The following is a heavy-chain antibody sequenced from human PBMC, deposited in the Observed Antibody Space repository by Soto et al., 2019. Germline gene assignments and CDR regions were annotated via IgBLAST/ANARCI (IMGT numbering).Heavy chain of an antibody. V-gene: IGHV1-18*04. CDR3: ARDRHKALTWSGHFLYENWFDT. J-gene: IGHJ5*02. CDR1: GYTFTSYG. D-gene: IGHD3-10*01. Sequence: ASVKVSCKASGYTFTSYGISWVRQAPGQGLEWMGWISAYNGNTNYAQKLQGRVTMTTDTSTSTAYMELRSLRSDDTAVYYCARDRHKALTWSGHFLYENWFDTWGQGTLVTVSS. CDR2: ISAYNGNT.